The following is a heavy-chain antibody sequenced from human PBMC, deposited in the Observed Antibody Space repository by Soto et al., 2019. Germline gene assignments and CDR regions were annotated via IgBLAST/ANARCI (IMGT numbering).Heavy chain of an antibody. CDR3: AKEGLNYYDSSGYLDY. Sequence: GGSLRLSCAASGFTFSSYWMHWVRQAPGKGLVWVSRINSDGSSTSYADSVKGRFTISRDNSKNTLYLQMNSLRAEDTAVYYCAKEGLNYYDSSGYLDYWGQGTLVTVSS. V-gene: IGHV3-74*01. CDR1: GFTFSSYW. D-gene: IGHD3-22*01. J-gene: IGHJ4*02. CDR2: INSDGSST.